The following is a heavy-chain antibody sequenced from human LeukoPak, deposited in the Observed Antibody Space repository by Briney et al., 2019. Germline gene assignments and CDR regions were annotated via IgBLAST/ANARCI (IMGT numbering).Heavy chain of an antibody. V-gene: IGHV3-23*01. CDR2: ISGSGGTI. D-gene: IGHD3-10*01. CDR3: AKDITMVQGS. Sequence: PGGSLRLSCAASGFPFSGYALNWVRQAPGKGLEWVSAISGSGGTIFYADSVKGRFTISRDHSKNTLYLQMNSLRAEDTAVYYCAKDITMVQGSWGQGTLVTVSS. J-gene: IGHJ5*02. CDR1: GFPFSGYA.